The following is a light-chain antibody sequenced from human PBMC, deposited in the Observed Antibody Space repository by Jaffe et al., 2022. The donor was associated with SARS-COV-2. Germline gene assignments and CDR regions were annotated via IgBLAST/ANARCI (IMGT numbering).Light chain of an antibody. V-gene: IGKV3-20*01. Sequence: EVVLTQSPGTLSLSPGERATLSCRASQSVSRSYLAWYQQKPGQAPRLLIYGASSRATGIPDRFSGSGSATDFTLTVSSLEPEDFAVYYCQQYGSSPLTFGGGTKVEIK. J-gene: IGKJ4*01. CDR3: QQYGSSPLT. CDR1: QSVSRSY. CDR2: GAS.